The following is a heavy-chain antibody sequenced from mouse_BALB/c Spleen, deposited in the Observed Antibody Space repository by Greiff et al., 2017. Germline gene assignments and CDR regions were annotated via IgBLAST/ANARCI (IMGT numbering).Heavy chain of an antibody. CDR1: GFTFSDYY. Sequence: EVHLVESGGGLVKPGGSLKLSCAASGFTFSDYYMYWVRQTPEKRLEWVATISAGGSYTYYPDSVKGRFTISRDNAKNNLYLQMSSLKSEDTAMYYCARAGNYDAMDYWGQGTSVTVSS. CDR3: ARAGNYDAMDY. J-gene: IGHJ4*01. D-gene: IGHD2-1*01. CDR2: ISAGGSYT. V-gene: IGHV5-4*02.